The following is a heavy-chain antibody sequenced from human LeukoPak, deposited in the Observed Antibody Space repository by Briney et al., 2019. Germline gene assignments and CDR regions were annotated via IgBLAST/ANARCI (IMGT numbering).Heavy chain of an antibody. V-gene: IGHV1-18*04. D-gene: IGHD3-3*01. J-gene: IGHJ4*02. CDR3: ARLRFLEWFGDY. CDR1: GYTFTAYD. Sequence: ASVKVSCKTSGYTFTAYDIHWVRLAPGQGLEWMGWISAYNGNTNYAQKLQGRVTMTTDTSTSTAYMELRSLRSDDTAVYYCARLRFLEWFGDYWGQGTLVTVSS. CDR2: ISAYNGNT.